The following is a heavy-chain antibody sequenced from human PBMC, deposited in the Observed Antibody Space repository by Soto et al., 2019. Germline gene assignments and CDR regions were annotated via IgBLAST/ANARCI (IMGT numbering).Heavy chain of an antibody. CDR3: ARDMARVSSGSVYYYGMDF. Sequence: QGQLQESVPGLVKPSQTLSLTCTVSGGSISSGGYDWRWIRQHPGKGLSWVGYIYCSGSTYSNPSLTSRVNISVDSDKHKFSLELRSGTAAYKAVYNGARDMARVSSGSVYYYGMDFWGQGTTGTV. CDR2: IYCSGST. D-gene: IGHD6-13*01. V-gene: IGHV4-31*03. CDR1: GGSISSGGYD. J-gene: IGHJ6*02.